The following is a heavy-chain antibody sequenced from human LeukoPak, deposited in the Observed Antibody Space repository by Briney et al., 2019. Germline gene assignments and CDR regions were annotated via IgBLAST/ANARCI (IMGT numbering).Heavy chain of an antibody. CDR2: INHSGST. Sequence: SETLSLTCAVYGGSFSGYYWSWIRQPPGKGLQWIGEINHSGSTNYNPSLKSRVTISVDTSKNQFSLKLSSVTAADTAVYYCARHYGAVTAFFDYWGQGTLVTVSS. D-gene: IGHD2-21*02. CDR1: GGSFSGYY. V-gene: IGHV4-34*01. J-gene: IGHJ4*02. CDR3: ARHYGAVTAFFDY.